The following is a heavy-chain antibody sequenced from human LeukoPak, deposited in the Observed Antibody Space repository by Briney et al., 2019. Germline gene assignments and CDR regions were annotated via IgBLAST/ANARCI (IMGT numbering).Heavy chain of an antibody. D-gene: IGHD4-17*01. CDR1: GFTFSSYW. Sequence: GGSLRLSCAASGFTFSSYWMSWVRQAPGKGLEWVANIKQDGSEKYYVDSVKGRFTISRDNAKNSLYLQMNSLRAEDTAVYYCARELAGDYSTGSYFDYWGQGTLVTVSS. V-gene: IGHV3-7*01. CDR2: IKQDGSEK. J-gene: IGHJ4*02. CDR3: ARELAGDYSTGSYFDY.